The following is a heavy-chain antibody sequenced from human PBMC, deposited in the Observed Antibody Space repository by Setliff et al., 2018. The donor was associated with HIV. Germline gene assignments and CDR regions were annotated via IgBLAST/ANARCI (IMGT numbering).Heavy chain of an antibody. D-gene: IGHD3-10*01. CDR1: GYTFSSYG. V-gene: IGHV1-18*01. CDR2: IGAYDGST. Sequence: ASVKVSCKTSGYTFSSYGISWVRQAPGQGLEWMGWIGAYDGSTKYAQKFQDRVTMTTDTSTSTAYMELRSLRSDDTAVYYCARDYYGSGSYFILDYWGPGTLVTVSS. CDR3: ARDYYGSGSYFILDY. J-gene: IGHJ4*02.